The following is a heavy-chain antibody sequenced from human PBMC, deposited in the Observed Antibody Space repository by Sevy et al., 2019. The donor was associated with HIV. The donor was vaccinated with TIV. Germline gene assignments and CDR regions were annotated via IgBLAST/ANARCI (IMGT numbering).Heavy chain of an antibody. CDR3: ARDYRARYCSSTSCYGWFDP. CDR2: ISYDGSNK. CDR1: GFTFSSYA. V-gene: IGHV3-30-3*01. D-gene: IGHD2-2*01. J-gene: IGHJ5*02. Sequence: GGSLRLSCAASGFTFSSYAMHWVRQAPGKGLEWVAVISYDGSNKYYADSVKGRFTISRDNSKNTLYLQMNSQRAEDTAVYYCARDYRARYCSSTSCYGWFDPWGQGTLVTVSS.